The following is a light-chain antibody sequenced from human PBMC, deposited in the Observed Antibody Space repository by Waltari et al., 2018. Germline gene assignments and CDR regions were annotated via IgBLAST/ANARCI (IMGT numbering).Light chain of an antibody. CDR2: WAS. J-gene: IGKJ1*01. CDR1: QSVLYHSNNRTQ. Sequence: DIVLTQSPDSLSVSLGEGATINCKSSQSVLYHSNNRTQLAWYQQKPGQPPKLLIYWASTRESGVPDRFSGSGSGTDFTLTISSLQAEDVAVYFCQQCYSSPRTFGQGTKVEIK. V-gene: IGKV4-1*01. CDR3: QQCYSSPRT.